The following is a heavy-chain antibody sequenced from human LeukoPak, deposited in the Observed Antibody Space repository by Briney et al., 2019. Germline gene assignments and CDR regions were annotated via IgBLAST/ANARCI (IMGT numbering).Heavy chain of an antibody. Sequence: SETLSLTCTVSGGSISSSSYYWGWIRQPPGKGLEWIGSIYYSGSTYYNPSLKSRVTISVDTSRNQFSLKLSSVTAPDTAVYYCARPKSESYWGPFCWGQGTLVTVSS. CDR3: ARPKSESYWGPFC. D-gene: IGHD1-26*01. CDR2: IYYSGST. J-gene: IGHJ4*02. CDR1: GGSISSSSYY. V-gene: IGHV4-39*01.